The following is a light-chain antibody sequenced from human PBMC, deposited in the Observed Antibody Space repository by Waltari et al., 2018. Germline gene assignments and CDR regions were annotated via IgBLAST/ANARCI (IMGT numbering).Light chain of an antibody. J-gene: IGLJ3*02. CDR1: RSDVGRYYL. CDR3: CSYADSWTWV. CDR2: EDN. Sequence: QSPLPPPAPVSGSPGQSITLSCTCSRSDVGRYYLFSWYQQHPEKAPQVIIFEDNKRPSGVSDRFSGSKSGNTASLTISGLRAEDEADYYCCSYADSWTWVFGGGTKLTVL. V-gene: IGLV2-23*01.